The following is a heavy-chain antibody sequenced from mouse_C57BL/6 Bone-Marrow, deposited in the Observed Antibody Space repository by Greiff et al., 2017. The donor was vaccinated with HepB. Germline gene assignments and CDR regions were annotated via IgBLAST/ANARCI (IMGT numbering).Heavy chain of an antibody. D-gene: IGHD3-2*02. J-gene: IGHJ2*01. CDR1: GYTFTSYW. V-gene: IGHV1-53*01. CDR2: INPSNGGT. CDR3: AREGDSSGSVDY. Sequence: QVQLQQPGAELVKPGASVKMSCRASGYTFTSYWMHWVKQRPGQGLEWIGNINPSNGGTNYNEKFKSKATLTVDKSSSTAYMQLSSLTSEDSAVYYCAREGDSSGSVDYWGQGTTLTVSS.